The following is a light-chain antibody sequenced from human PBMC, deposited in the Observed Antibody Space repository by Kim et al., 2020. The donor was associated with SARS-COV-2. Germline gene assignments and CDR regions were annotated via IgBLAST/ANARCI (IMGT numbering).Light chain of an antibody. CDR1: SSDVAGYNY. Sequence: QSALTQPASVSGSPGQSITISCTGTSSDVAGYNYVSWYQQHPGKAPKLMIYDVSKRPSGVSNRFSGSKSGNTASLTISGLQAEDEADYYCSSYTSSSTLFFGGGTQLTVL. CDR3: SSYTSSSTLF. J-gene: IGLJ2*01. CDR2: DVS. V-gene: IGLV2-14*01.